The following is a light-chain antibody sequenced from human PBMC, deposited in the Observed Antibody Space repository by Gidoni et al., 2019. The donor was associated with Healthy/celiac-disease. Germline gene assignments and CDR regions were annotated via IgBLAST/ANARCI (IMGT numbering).Light chain of an antibody. V-gene: IGLV2-8*01. CDR2: EVS. CDR1: SSDVGGYNY. J-gene: IGLJ2*01. CDR3: SSYAGYNVVV. Sequence: QSALTQPPSASGSPGQSVTIPCTGTSSDVGGYNYVSWYQQHPGKAPKLIIYEVSKRPAGVPDRFSGSKSGNTASLTVSGLQAEDEADFYCSSYAGYNVVVFGGGTKMTVL.